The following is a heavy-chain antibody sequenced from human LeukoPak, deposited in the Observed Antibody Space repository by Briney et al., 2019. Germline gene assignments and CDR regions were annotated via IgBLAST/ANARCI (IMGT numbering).Heavy chain of an antibody. CDR2: ISSNGGST. Sequence: GGSLRLSCAASGFTFSTYWMSWVRQAPGKGLEYVSAISSNGGSTYYANSVKGRFTISRDNSKNTLYLQMGSLRAEDMAVYYCARGAGGYCSSISCYRLGAFDIWGQGTMVTVSS. J-gene: IGHJ3*02. CDR1: GFTFSTYW. CDR3: ARGAGGYCSSISCYRLGAFDI. D-gene: IGHD2-2*01. V-gene: IGHV3-64*01.